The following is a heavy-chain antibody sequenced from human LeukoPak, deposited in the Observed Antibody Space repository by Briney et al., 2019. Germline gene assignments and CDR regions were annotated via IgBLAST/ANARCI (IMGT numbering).Heavy chain of an antibody. J-gene: IGHJ3*02. CDR3: ARKLVGSSGYYPSDAFDI. Sequence: AASVKVSCKASGGTFSSYAISWVRQAPGQGLEWMGGIIPIFGTANYAQKFQGRVTITADESTSTAHMELSSLRSEDTAVYYCARKLVGSSGYYPSDAFDIWGQGTMVTVSS. D-gene: IGHD3-22*01. V-gene: IGHV1-69*13. CDR2: IIPIFGTA. CDR1: GGTFSSYA.